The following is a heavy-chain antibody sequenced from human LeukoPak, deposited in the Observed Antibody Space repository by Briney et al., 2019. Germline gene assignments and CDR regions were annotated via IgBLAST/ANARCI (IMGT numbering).Heavy chain of an antibody. D-gene: IGHD2-2*01. V-gene: IGHV3-23*01. CDR3: AKGPDTSCSDCDWFDP. CDR2: ISGSGGST. Sequence: PGGSLRLSCAASGFTFSSYAMSWVRQAPGKGLEWVSAISGSGGSTYYADSVKGRFTISRDNAKNSLYLQMNSLRAEDTALYYCAKGPDTSCSDCDWFDPWGQGTLVTVSS. CDR1: GFTFSSYA. J-gene: IGHJ5*02.